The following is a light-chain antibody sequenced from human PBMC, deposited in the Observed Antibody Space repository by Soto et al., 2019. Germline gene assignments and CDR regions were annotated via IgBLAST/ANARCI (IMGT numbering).Light chain of an antibody. CDR1: SSDLGGYDY. CDR2: HVS. CDR3: TPYTSTNTWV. V-gene: IGLV2-14*01. Sequence: QSALTQPASVSGSPGQSITISCTGTSSDLGGYDYVSWFQQHPDKAPKLMIYHVSNRPSGVSDRFSGSKSGNTASLTISGLQAEDEADYYCTPYTSTNTWVFGGGTQLTVL. J-gene: IGLJ3*02.